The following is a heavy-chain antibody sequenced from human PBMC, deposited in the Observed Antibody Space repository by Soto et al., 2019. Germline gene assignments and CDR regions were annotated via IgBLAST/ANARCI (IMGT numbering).Heavy chain of an antibody. V-gene: IGHV4-59*08. J-gene: IGHJ5*02. CDR3: ARRGTVTTTNWFDP. Sequence: ETLSLTCTVSGGSISSYYWSWIRQPPGKGLEWIGYIYYSGSTNYNPSLKSRVTISVDTSKNQFSLKLSSVTAADTAVYYCARRGTVTTTNWFDPWGQGTLVTVSS. D-gene: IGHD4-4*01. CDR1: GGSISSYY. CDR2: IYYSGST.